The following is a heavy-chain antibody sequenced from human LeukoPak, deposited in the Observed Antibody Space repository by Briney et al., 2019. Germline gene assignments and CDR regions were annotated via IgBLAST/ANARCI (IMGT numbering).Heavy chain of an antibody. J-gene: IGHJ3*02. CDR3: ARDTYGDSDSFDI. CDR2: INPNSGGT. CDR1: GYTFTGYY. V-gene: IGHV1-2*02. Sequence: ASVKVSCKASGYTFTGYYMHWVRQAPGQGLEWMGWINPNSGGTNYAQKFQDRVTMTRDTSISTVYMELSRLRSDDTAVYYCARDTYGDSDSFDIWGQGTMVTVSS. D-gene: IGHD4-17*01.